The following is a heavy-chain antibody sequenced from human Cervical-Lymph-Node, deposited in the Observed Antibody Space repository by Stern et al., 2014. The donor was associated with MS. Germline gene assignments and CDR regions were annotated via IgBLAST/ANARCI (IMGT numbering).Heavy chain of an antibody. Sequence: EVQLVESGGGLVQPGGSLRISCAASGFTFSSYAMSWVRQAPGKGLEWVSAISGSGGSTYYADSVKGRFTISRDNSKNTLYLQMNSLRAEDTAVYYCAKVSRGCTGCTGDFDYWGQGTLVTVSS. J-gene: IGHJ4*02. V-gene: IGHV3-23*04. CDR2: ISGSGGST. CDR3: AKVSRGCTGCTGDFDY. D-gene: IGHD2-8*02. CDR1: GFTFSSYA.